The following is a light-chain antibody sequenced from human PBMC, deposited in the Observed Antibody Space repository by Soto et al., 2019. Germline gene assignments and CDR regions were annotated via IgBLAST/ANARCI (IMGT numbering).Light chain of an antibody. J-gene: IGKJ1*01. CDR3: QQYGSSPWT. V-gene: IGKV3-20*01. CDR2: AAS. Sequence: EILMTQSPVTLSFSPGERSXLXXXASQSVSRKLVWHQQKPGQAPRLLIYAASRRATGIPDRFSGSGSGTDFTLTISRLEPEDFAVYYCQQYGSSPWTFGQGTKVDIK. CDR1: QSVSRK.